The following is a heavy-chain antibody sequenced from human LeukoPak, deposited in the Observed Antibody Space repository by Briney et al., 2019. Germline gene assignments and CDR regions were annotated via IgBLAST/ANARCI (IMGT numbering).Heavy chain of an antibody. V-gene: IGHV4-34*01. CDR3: ASLRGFDP. Sequence: SETLSLTRAVYGGSFSNYYWSWIRQPPGKGLEWIGEINHSGSTNYNPSLKSRVTISVDTSKNQFSLKLSSVTAADTAVYYCASLRGFDPWGQGTLVTVSS. CDR1: GGSFSNYY. CDR2: INHSGST. J-gene: IGHJ5*02.